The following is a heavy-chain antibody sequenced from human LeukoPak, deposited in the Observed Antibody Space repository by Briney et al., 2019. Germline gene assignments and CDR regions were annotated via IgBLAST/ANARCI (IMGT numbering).Heavy chain of an antibody. CDR1: GLTFSDYY. D-gene: IGHD1-14*01. CDR3: ARERNSYFDY. V-gene: IGHV3-11*01. J-gene: IGHJ4*02. Sequence: GGSLRLSCAASGLTFSDYYMSWIRQAPGKGLEWVSCISSSGSAIYYADSVQGRFTISRDNAKNSLYLQVNSLRAEGTAVYYCARERNSYFDYWGQGTLVTVSS. CDR2: ISSSGSAI.